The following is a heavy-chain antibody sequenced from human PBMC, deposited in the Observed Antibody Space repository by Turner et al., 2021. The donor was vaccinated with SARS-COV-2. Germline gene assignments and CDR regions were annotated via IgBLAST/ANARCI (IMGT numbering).Heavy chain of an antibody. CDR3: ARLMDTAMDYYGTDV. CDR2: IYYSGSA. CDR1: GGPISSSSYY. Sequence: QLQLQESGPGLVKPSETLFLTCTVPGGPISSSSYYWGWIRQPPGKGLEWIGNIYYSGSAYYNPSLKSRVTISVDPSKNQFSLKLTSVTAADTAVYYCARLMDTAMDYYGTDVWGQGTTVTVSS. D-gene: IGHD5-18*01. V-gene: IGHV4-39*01. J-gene: IGHJ6*02.